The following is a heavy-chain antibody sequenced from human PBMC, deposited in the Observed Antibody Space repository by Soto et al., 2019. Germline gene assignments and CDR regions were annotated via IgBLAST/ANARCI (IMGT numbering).Heavy chain of an antibody. V-gene: IGHV3-23*04. D-gene: IGHD1-1*01. CDR3: GKVNSKGGTGDAFDI. CDR1: GFSFSTYN. CDR2: ISGTGGST. Sequence: EVQVVESGGGLVKPGGSLRLSCATSGFSFSTYNMNWVRQAPGKGLEWVSSISGTGGSTFYAGSAKGRFTISRDHSKNSLFLQMTSLRAEDTAVYYCGKVNSKGGTGDAFDIWGQGIMVTVSS. J-gene: IGHJ3*02.